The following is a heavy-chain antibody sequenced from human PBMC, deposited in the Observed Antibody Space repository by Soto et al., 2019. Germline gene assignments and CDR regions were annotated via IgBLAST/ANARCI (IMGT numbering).Heavy chain of an antibody. D-gene: IGHD2-8*01. Sequence: VQVVASGGGLVQPGRSLRLSCAVSGFRFEQYVMHWVRQGPGKGLECVSTVSPTGDTVAYEDSVEGRFTVSRDNAKNSLYLQMNSLKGDATAFYYCLKDAPNGSIDDWGQGTLVTVSS. J-gene: IGHJ4*02. CDR1: GFRFEQYV. CDR3: LKDAPNGSIDD. V-gene: IGHV3-9*01. CDR2: VSPTGDTV.